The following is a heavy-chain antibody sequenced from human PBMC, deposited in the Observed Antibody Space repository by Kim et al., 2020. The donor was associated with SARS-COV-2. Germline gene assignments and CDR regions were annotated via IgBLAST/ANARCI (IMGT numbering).Heavy chain of an antibody. V-gene: IGHV1-8*01. CDR2: MNPNSGNT. Sequence: ASVKVSCKASGYTFTSYDINWVRQATGQGLEWMGWMNPNSGNTGYAQKFQGRVTMTRNTSISTAYMELSSLRSEDTAVYYCAREREDYGGNSVGLDVWGQGTTVTVSS. CDR1: GYTFTSYD. CDR3: AREREDYGGNSVGLDV. D-gene: IGHD4-17*01. J-gene: IGHJ6*02.